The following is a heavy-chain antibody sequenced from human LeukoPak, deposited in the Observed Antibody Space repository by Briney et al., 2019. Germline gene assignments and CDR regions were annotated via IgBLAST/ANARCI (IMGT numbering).Heavy chain of an antibody. V-gene: IGHV5-51*01. J-gene: IGHJ4*02. CDR3: ARRVVAAAYYFDS. Sequence: GESLKISCQGSGYSFPNYWIGWVRQMPGKGLEWMGIIYPGDSDTRYSPSFQGQVTISADKSISTAYLQWSSLQASDTATYYCARRVVAAAYYFDSWGQGTLVTVSS. D-gene: IGHD2-2*01. CDR2: IYPGDSDT. CDR1: GYSFPNYW.